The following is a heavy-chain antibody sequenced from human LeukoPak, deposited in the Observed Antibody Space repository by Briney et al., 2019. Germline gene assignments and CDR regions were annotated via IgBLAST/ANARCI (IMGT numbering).Heavy chain of an antibody. J-gene: IGHJ4*02. V-gene: IGHV5-51*01. CDR3: ARQSDVIGAI. CDR1: GYTFTHQW. D-gene: IGHD3-10*01. CDR2: IYPRDSDT. Sequence: GESLKISWKGSGYTFTHQWIGWVRQKSGSGLEWMGIIYPRDSDTRYSPSFQGHVSISADTSINTAYLEWSRLEASDTAIYYCARQSDVIGAIWGQGTLVTVSS.